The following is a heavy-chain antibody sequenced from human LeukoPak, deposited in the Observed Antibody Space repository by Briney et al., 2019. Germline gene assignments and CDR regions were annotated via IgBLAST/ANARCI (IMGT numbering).Heavy chain of an antibody. J-gene: IGHJ4*02. CDR2: ISYDGSNK. CDR3: AREYFSMWGSYYNFYFDY. D-gene: IGHD3-10*01. V-gene: IGHV3-30-3*01. Sequence: PGGSLRLSCAASGFTFSSYAMHWVRQAPGKGLEWVAVISYDGSNKYYADSVKGRFTISRDNSKNTLYLQMNSLRAEDTAVYYCAREYFSMWGSYYNFYFDYWGQGTLVTVSS. CDR1: GFTFSSYA.